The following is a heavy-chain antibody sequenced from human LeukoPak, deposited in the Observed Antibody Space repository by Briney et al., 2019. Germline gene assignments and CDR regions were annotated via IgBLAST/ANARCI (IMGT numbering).Heavy chain of an antibody. D-gene: IGHD3-10*01. CDR3: ARAVTHFYGSVTYDWFDP. CDR2: IKKVGSEK. CDR1: GFTFSIYW. V-gene: IGHV3-7*01. Sequence: GGSLRLSCPAAGFTFSIYWMRWVRQAPGKGLEWVANIKKVGSEKNYMDSGKGRFTISRDNAKNTLYLQMNSLRAEDTAIYYCARAVTHFYGSVTYDWFDPWGQGTLVTVSS. J-gene: IGHJ5*02.